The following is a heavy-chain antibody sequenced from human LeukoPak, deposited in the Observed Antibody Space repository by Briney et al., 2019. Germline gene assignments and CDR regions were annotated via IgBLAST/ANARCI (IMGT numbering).Heavy chain of an antibody. CDR3: AKAYGSGSYYHFDY. CDR1: GFTFSSYA. J-gene: IGHJ4*02. Sequence: GGSLRLSCAASGFTFSSYAMSWVRQAPGKGLEWVSAISGSGGSTYFADSVKGRFTISRDNSKNTLYLQMNSLRAEDTAVYYCAKAYGSGSYYHFDYWGQGTLVTVSS. CDR2: ISGSGGST. V-gene: IGHV3-23*01. D-gene: IGHD3-10*01.